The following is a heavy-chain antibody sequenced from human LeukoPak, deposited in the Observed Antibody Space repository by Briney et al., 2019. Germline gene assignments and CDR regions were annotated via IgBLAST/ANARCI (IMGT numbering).Heavy chain of an antibody. Sequence: ASVKVSCKASGYSVSGNYIHWVRQAPAQGLEWMGWINPKTGSTNYAEKFQGRVTMTRDTSISTCYMELSRLRSDDVAVYYCARSSGGSGRWGDNWFDPWGQGTLVIVSS. CDR2: INPKTGST. J-gene: IGHJ5*02. V-gene: IGHV1-2*02. D-gene: IGHD3-10*01. CDR3: ARSSGGSGRWGDNWFDP. CDR1: GYSVSGNY.